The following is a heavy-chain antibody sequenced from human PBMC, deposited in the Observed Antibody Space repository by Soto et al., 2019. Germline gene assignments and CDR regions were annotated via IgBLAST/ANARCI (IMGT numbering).Heavy chain of an antibody. CDR3: ARENYYGSGSYYRDAFDI. CDR1: GGTFSSYG. Sequence: GASVKVSCKASGGTFSSYGIHWVRQAPGLGLEWMGGIIPMSGKPNYAQKFQGKVAISVDESTRAAYMELRSLTSEDTAMYYCARENYYGSGSYYRDAFDIWGQGTMVT. D-gene: IGHD3-10*01. V-gene: IGHV1-69*13. J-gene: IGHJ3*02. CDR2: IIPMSGKP.